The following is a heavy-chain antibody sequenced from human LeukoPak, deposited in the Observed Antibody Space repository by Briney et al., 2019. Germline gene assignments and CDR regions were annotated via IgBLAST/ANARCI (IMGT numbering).Heavy chain of an antibody. V-gene: IGHV4-4*07. J-gene: IGHJ4*02. Sequence: PSETLSLTCTVSDRSVSRYYWNWIRQPAGKGLEWIGRIYTSGSTNYNPSLKSRVSMSVDTSKNQFSLKLSSVTAADTAVYYCARQSSFDYWGQGTLVTVSS. CDR3: ARQSSFDY. CDR1: DRSVSRYY. CDR2: IYTSGST.